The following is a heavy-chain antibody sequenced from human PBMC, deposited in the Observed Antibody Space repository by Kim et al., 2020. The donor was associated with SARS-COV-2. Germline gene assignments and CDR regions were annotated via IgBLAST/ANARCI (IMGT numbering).Heavy chain of an antibody. Sequence: KCQGRVTITTDEATSTAYMELSSLRSEDTAVYYCAREGVRDGYNLNWFDPWGQGTLVTVSS. V-gene: IGHV1-69*05. CDR3: AREGVRDGYNLNWFDP. D-gene: IGHD5-12*01. J-gene: IGHJ5*02.